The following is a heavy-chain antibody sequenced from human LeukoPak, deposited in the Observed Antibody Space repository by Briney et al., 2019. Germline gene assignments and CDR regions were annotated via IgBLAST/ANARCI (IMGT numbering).Heavy chain of an antibody. D-gene: IGHD3-22*01. CDR3: ARSTRGSGYPNDY. V-gene: IGHV3-21*01. CDR1: GFTFSSYS. Sequence: GGSLRLSCAASGFTFSSYSMNWVRQAPGKGPEWVSSISSSSSYIYYADSVKGRFTISRDNAKNSLYLQMNSLRAEDTAVYYCARSTRGSGYPNDYWGQGTLVTVSS. J-gene: IGHJ4*02. CDR2: ISSSSSYI.